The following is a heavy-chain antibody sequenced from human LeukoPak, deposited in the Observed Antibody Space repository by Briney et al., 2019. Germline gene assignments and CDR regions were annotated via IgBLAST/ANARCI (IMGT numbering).Heavy chain of an antibody. Sequence: GGSLRLSCAASGFTFSSHAMSWVRQAPGKGLEWVSAISGSGGSTYYADSVKGRFTISRDNSKNTLYLQMNSLRAEDTAVYYCAKGERGVYYYYGMDVWGQGTTVTVSS. V-gene: IGHV3-23*01. J-gene: IGHJ6*02. CDR3: AKGERGVYYYYGMDV. CDR1: GFTFSSHA. CDR2: ISGSGGST.